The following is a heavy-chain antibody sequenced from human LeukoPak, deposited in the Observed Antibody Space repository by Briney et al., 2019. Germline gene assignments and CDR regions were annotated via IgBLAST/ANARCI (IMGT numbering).Heavy chain of an antibody. CDR2: IWYDGSNK. CDR3: ARSHPKTYYYDSSGYYYAAFDI. D-gene: IGHD3-22*01. V-gene: IGHV3-33*01. Sequence: GGSLRLSCAASGFTFSSYGMHWVRQAPGKGLEWVAVIWYDGSNKYYADSVKGRFTIPRDNSKNTLYLQMNSLRAEDTAVYYCARSHPKTYYYDSSGYYYAAFDIWGQGTMVTVSS. J-gene: IGHJ3*02. CDR1: GFTFSSYG.